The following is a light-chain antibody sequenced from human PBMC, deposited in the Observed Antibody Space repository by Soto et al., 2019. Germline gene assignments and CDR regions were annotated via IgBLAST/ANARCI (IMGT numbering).Light chain of an antibody. CDR1: KLGNKY. Sequence: SSELTQPPSVSVSPGQTASITCSGDKLGNKYACWYQQKPGQSPVLVIYQDSKRPSGIPERFSGSNSGNTATLTISGTQAMDEADYCQAWDSSTVVFGGGTKLTVL. CDR3: QAWDSSTVV. J-gene: IGLJ2*01. CDR2: QDS. V-gene: IGLV3-1*01.